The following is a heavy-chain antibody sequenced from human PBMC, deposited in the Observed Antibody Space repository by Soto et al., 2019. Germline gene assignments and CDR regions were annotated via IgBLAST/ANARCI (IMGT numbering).Heavy chain of an antibody. CDR1: GFTFSSYS. CDR2: ISSSSSYI. V-gene: IGHV3-21*01. D-gene: IGHD3-16*01. Sequence: EVQLVESGGGLVKPGGSLRLSCAASGFTFSSYSMNWVRQAPGKGLEWVSSISSSSSYIYYADSVKGRFTISRDNAKNSLYLQMNSLRAEDTAVYYCARERISVGPGWFDPWGQGTLVTVSS. J-gene: IGHJ5*02. CDR3: ARERISVGPGWFDP.